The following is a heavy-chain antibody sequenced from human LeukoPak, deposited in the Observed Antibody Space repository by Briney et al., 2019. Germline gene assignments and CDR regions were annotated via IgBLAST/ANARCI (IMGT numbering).Heavy chain of an antibody. J-gene: IGHJ5*02. CDR1: GFTFSSYA. CDR3: ATSPTFDP. CDR2: ISGSGDNT. Sequence: GGFLRLSCAASGFTFSSYAMSWVRQAPGKGLEWVSAISGSGDNTYYADSVKGRFTISRDNSKNTLYLQMNNLRAEDTAVYYCATSPTFDPWGQGTLVTVSS. V-gene: IGHV3-23*01.